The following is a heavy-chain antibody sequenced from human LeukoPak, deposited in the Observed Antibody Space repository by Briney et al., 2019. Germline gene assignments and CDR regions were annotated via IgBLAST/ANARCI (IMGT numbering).Heavy chain of an antibody. CDR1: GFTFSDYY. V-gene: IGHV3-23*01. J-gene: IGHJ6*02. D-gene: IGHD2-2*01. CDR2: ISGSGGST. CDR3: AKLGVVPAANYGMDV. Sequence: GGSLRLSCAASGFTFSDYYKSWIRQAPGKGLEWVSAISGSGGSTYYADSVKGRFTISRDNSKNTLYLQMNSLRAEDTAVYYCAKLGVVPAANYGMDVWGQGTTVTVSS.